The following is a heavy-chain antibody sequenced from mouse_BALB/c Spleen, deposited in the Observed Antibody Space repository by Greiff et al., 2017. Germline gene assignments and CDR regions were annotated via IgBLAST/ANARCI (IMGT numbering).Heavy chain of an antibody. Sequence: VKLMESAAELARPGASVKMSCKASGYTFTSYTMHWVKQRPGQGLEWIGYINPSSGYTEYNQKFKDKTTLTADKSSSTAYMQLSSLTSEDSAVYYCARVDYYGSSYWYFDVWGAGTTVTVSS. D-gene: IGHD1-1*01. CDR3: ARVDYYGSSYWYFDV. V-gene: IGHV1-4*02. J-gene: IGHJ1*01. CDR1: GYTFTSYT. CDR2: INPSSGYT.